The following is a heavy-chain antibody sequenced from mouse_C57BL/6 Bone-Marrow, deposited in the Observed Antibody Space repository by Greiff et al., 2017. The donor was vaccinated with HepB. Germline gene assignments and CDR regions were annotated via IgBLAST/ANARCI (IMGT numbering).Heavy chain of an antibody. CDR3: ARRGLLEAMDY. V-gene: IGHV5-12*01. CDR1: GFTFSDYY. Sequence: EVQGVESGGGLVQPGGSLKLSCAASGFTFSDYYMYWVRQTPEKRLEWVAYISNGGGSTYYPDTVKGRFTISRDNAKNTLYLQMSRLKSEDTAMYYCARRGLLEAMDYWGQGTSVTVSS. D-gene: IGHD2-3*01. CDR2: ISNGGGST. J-gene: IGHJ4*01.